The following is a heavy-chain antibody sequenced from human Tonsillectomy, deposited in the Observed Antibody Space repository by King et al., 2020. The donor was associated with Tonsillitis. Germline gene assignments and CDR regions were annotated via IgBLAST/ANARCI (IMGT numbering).Heavy chain of an antibody. CDR2: IKQNGGET. V-gene: IGHV3-7*01. Sequence: VQLVESGGGLVQPGGSLRLSCAASGFTFSSYWMSWVRQAPGKGLEWVANIKQNGGETYYVDSVKGRFTISRDNAKNSLYLQMNSLRAEDTAVYYCARLGEYFDNVWGGSSEYYFDYWGQGTLVTVSS. CDR1: GFTFSSYW. D-gene: IGHD3-16*01. J-gene: IGHJ4*02. CDR3: ARLGEYFDNVWGGSSEYYFDY.